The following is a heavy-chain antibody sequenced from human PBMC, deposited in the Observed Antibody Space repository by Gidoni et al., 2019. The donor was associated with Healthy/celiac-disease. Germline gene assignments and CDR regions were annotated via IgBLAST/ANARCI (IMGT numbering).Heavy chain of an antibody. CDR2: ISSNGGST. CDR3: ARASRSGRGGFDY. J-gene: IGHJ4*02. Sequence: EVQLVESGEGLVQPGGSLRLSCAASGFTFSSYAMHWVRQAPGKGLEYVSAISSNGGSTYYADSVKGRFTISRDNSKNTLYLQMGSLRAEDMAVYYCARASRSGRGGFDYWGQGTLVTVSS. V-gene: IGHV3-64*02. D-gene: IGHD3-10*01. CDR1: GFTFSSYA.